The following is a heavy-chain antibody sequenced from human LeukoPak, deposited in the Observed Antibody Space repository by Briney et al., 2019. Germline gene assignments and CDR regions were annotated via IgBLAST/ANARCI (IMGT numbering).Heavy chain of an antibody. Sequence: GGSLRLSCAASGFTFSSYAMSWVRQAPGKGLEWVSAISGSGGSTYYADSVKGRFTISRDSSKNTLYLQMNSLRAEDTAVYYCAKDLILYYYGSGSYSNWFDPWGQGTLVTVSS. CDR3: AKDLILYYYGSGSYSNWFDP. J-gene: IGHJ5*02. CDR1: GFTFSSYA. D-gene: IGHD3-10*01. V-gene: IGHV3-23*01. CDR2: ISGSGGST.